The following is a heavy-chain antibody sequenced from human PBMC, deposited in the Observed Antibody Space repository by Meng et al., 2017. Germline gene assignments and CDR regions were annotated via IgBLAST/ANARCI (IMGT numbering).Heavy chain of an antibody. CDR3: AGGGNWFHP. CDR2: IDSDGSST. Sequence: EVQLVESGGGLVQPGGSLRLSCAASGFTFSDYWMHWVRQGPGKGLVWVSRIDSDGSSTTYADSVKGRFTISRDNAKDTVYLQMNSLRTEDTVVYYCAGGGNWFHPWGQGTLVTVSS. J-gene: IGHJ5*02. CDR1: GFTFSDYW. V-gene: IGHV3-74*01.